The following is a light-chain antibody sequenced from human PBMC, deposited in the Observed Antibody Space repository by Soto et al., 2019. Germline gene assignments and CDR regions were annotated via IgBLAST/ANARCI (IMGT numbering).Light chain of an antibody. CDR1: QRLSASD. V-gene: IGKV3-20*01. CDR3: QQYGSSPIIT. J-gene: IGKJ5*01. CDR2: GVS. Sequence: EIVLTQSPGTLSLSPGEISTLSCRASQRLSASDIAWYQQKPGQAPKFLIYGVSSRATGIPDRFSGSGSGTDFTLTISRLETEDFAVYHCQQYGSSPIITFGHGTRLEIK.